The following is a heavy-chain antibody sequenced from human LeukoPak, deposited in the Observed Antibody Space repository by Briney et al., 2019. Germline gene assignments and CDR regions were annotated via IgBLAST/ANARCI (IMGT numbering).Heavy chain of an antibody. D-gene: IGHD5-18*01. Sequence: SETLSLTCAVYGGSFSGYYWSWIRQPPGKGLEWIGEINHSGSTNYNPSLKSRVTISVDTSKNQFSLKLSSVTAADTAVYYCARGKYRGYSYGPTGYYYYGMDVWGQGTTVTVSS. J-gene: IGHJ6*02. V-gene: IGHV4-34*01. CDR3: ARGKYRGYSYGPTGYYYYGMDV. CDR2: INHSGST. CDR1: GGSFSGYY.